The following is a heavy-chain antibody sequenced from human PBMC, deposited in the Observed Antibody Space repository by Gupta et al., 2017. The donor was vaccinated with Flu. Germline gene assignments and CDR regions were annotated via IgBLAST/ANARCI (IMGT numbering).Heavy chain of an antibody. CDR2: IYPGDSDT. Sequence: EVQLVQSGAEVKKPGESLKISCKVSGYSFTSYWIGWVRQMPGKGLEWMGIIYPGDSDTRYSPSFQGQVTISADKSISTAYLQWSSLKASDTAMYYCARSNWGISGSTPPDAFDIWGQGTRVTVSS. CDR1: GYSFTSYW. D-gene: IGHD5-12*01. J-gene: IGHJ3*02. CDR3: ARSNWGISGSTPPDAFDI. V-gene: IGHV5-51*01.